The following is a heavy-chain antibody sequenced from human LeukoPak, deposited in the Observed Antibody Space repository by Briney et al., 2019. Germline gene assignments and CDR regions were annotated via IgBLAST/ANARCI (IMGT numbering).Heavy chain of an antibody. CDR2: ISAYNGNT. CDR1: GYTFTSYA. D-gene: IGHD3-22*01. CDR3: ARTGRYYDSSGYYYSY. V-gene: IGHV1-18*01. J-gene: IGHJ4*02. Sequence: ASVKVSCKASGYTFTSYAMHWVRQAPGQRLEWMGWISAYNGNTNYAQKLQGRVTMTTDTSTSTAYMELRSLRSDDTAVYYCARTGRYYDSSGYYYSYWGQGTLVTVSS.